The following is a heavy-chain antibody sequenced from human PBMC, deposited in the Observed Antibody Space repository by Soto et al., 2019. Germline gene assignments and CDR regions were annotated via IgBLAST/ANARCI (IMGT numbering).Heavy chain of an antibody. V-gene: IGHV3-33*01. J-gene: IGHJ6*02. CDR3: ARSGIPGPYYYGMDV. CDR1: GFTFSSYG. Sequence: QVQLVESGGGVVQPGRSLRLSCAASGFTFSSYGMHWVRQAPGKGLEWVAVIWYDGSNKYYADSVKGRFTISRDNSKNPLYLQMNSLRAEDTAVYYCARSGIPGPYYYGMDVWVQGTTVTVSS. D-gene: IGHD5-12*01. CDR2: IWYDGSNK.